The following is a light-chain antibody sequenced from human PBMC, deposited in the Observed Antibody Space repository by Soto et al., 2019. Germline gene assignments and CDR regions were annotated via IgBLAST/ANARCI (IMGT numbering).Light chain of an antibody. CDR1: SYNIGKNL. J-gene: IGLJ3*02. Sequence: QSVLTQPPSASGTPGQGVTISCSGGSYNIGKNLVYWYQQRPGTAPKLLIFKTDARPSGVPERFSGSNSGSSASLAISGLRSEDEADYFCAAWDDSLSAWVFGGGTKVTVL. V-gene: IGLV1-47*01. CDR3: AAWDDSLSAWV. CDR2: KTD.